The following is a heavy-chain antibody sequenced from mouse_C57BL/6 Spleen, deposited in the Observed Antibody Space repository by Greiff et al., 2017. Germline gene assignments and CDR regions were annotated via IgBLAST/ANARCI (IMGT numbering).Heavy chain of an antibody. CDR1: GFTFSAYY. V-gene: IGHV5-12*01. D-gene: IGHD1-1*01. J-gene: IGHJ4*01. CDR2: ISNGGGST. Sequence: EVQLVESGGGLVQPGGSLKLSCAASGFTFSAYYMYWVRQTPEKRLEWVAYISNGGGSTYYPDTVKGRFTISRDNAKNTLYLQMSRLTSEDTAMXYCTSHYGSPYAMDYWGQGTSVTVSS. CDR3: TSHYGSPYAMDY.